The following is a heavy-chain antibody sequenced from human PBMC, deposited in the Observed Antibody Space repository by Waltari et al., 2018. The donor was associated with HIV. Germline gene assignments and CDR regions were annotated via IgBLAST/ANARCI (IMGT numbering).Heavy chain of an antibody. CDR2: IIPIFGTA. J-gene: IGHJ3*02. Sequence: QVQLVQSGAEVKKPGYSVKGSCKASGGPLRSYPISWVRQGPGQGLEWMGGIIPIFGTANYAQKFQGRVTITADESTSTAYMELSSLRSEDTAVYYCARGPGEMATKGAFDIWGQGTMVTVSS. V-gene: IGHV1-69*01. CDR3: ARGPGEMATKGAFDI. D-gene: IGHD5-12*01. CDR1: GGPLRSYP.